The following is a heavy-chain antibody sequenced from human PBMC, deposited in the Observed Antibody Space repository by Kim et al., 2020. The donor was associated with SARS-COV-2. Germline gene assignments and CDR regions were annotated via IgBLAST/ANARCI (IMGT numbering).Heavy chain of an antibody. V-gene: IGHV3-23*01. D-gene: IGHD4-17*01. J-gene: IGHJ4*02. CDR3: AKEGPDGPYYCDY. Sequence: YPDSVKGRFTISRDNSKNTLYLQMNSLRAEDTAVYYGAKEGPDGPYYCDYWGQGTLVTVSS.